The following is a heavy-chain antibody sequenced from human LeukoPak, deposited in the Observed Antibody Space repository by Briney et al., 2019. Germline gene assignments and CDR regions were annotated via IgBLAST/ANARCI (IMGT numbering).Heavy chain of an antibody. CDR2: ISITSIYV. CDR1: GFTFSSYS. CDR3: ARDAPRGIAAAGTGWFDP. D-gene: IGHD6-13*01. Sequence: GGSLRLSCAASGFTFSSYSMNWVRQAPGKGLEWVSSISITSIYVYYADSVKGRFTISRDNAKNSLYLQMNSLRAEDTAVYYCARDAPRGIAAAGTGWFDPWGQGTLVTVSS. J-gene: IGHJ5*02. V-gene: IGHV3-21*01.